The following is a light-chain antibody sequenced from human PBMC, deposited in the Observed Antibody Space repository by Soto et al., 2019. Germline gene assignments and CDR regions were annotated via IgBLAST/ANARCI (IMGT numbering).Light chain of an antibody. CDR2: DVT. J-gene: IGLJ1*01. CDR3: CSYAGTYTFYV. CDR1: SSDVGGYDS. Sequence: QTVLTQPRSVSGSPGQSVTISCTGTSSDVGGYDSVSWYQQHPGKAPKLMIYDVTKRPSGVPDRFSGSRSGNTASLTVSGLQAEDDADYYCCSYAGTYTFYVFGTGTKVTVL. V-gene: IGLV2-11*01.